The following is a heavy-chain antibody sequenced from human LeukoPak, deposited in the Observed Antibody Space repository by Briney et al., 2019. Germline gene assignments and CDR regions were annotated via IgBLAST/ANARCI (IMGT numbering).Heavy chain of an antibody. J-gene: IGHJ6*02. Sequence: GGSLRLSCAGSGITFSDQYIDWVRQAPGKGLEWVGRTKDEANSYTTEYAASVKGRFTISRDNSKNTLYLQMNSLRAEDTAVYYCARAYYDFWSGYYTGISWPVPYGMDVWGQGTTVTVSS. V-gene: IGHV3-72*01. CDR1: GITFSDQY. D-gene: IGHD3-3*01. CDR3: ARAYYDFWSGYYTGISWPVPYGMDV. CDR2: TKDEANSYTT.